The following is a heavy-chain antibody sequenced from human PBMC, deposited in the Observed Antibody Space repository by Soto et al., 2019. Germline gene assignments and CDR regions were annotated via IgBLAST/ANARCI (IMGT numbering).Heavy chain of an antibody. CDR2: ISAYNGNT. CDR3: AREGCTNGVCYTPYYYYYGMDV. Sequence: GASVKVSCKASGYTFTSYGISWVRQAPGQGLEWMGWISAYNGNTNYAQKLQGRVTMTTDTSTSTAYMELRSLRSDDTAVYYCAREGCTNGVCYTPYYYYYGMDVWGQGTTVTVSS. D-gene: IGHD2-8*01. CDR1: GYTFTSYG. J-gene: IGHJ6*02. V-gene: IGHV1-18*04.